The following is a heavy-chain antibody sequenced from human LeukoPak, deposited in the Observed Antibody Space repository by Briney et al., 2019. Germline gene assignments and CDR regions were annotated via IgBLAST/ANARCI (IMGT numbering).Heavy chain of an antibody. D-gene: IGHD1-26*01. J-gene: IGHJ4*02. CDR1: GFTFSSYA. V-gene: IGHV3-23*01. CDR3: AREIRSGSYPYYFDY. Sequence: GGSLRLSCAASGFTFSSYAMSWVRQAPGKGLEWVSAISGSGGSTYYADSVKGRFTISRDNAKNTLYLQMNSLRAEDTAVYYCAREIRSGSYPYYFDYWGQGTLVTVSS. CDR2: ISGSGGST.